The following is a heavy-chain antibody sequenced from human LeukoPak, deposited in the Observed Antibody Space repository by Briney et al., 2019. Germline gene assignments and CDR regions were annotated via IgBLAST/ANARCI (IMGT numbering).Heavy chain of an antibody. CDR2: IYTSGST. CDR3: ARTSIAAAGTRRPTRYYFDY. CDR1: GGSISSYY. V-gene: IGHV4-4*07. Sequence: SETLSLTCTVSGGSISSYYWSWIRQPAGKGLEWIGRIYTSGSTNYNPSLKSRVTMSVDTSKNQFSLKLSSVTAADTAVYYCARTSIAAAGTRRPTRYYFDYWGQGTLVTVSS. D-gene: IGHD6-13*01. J-gene: IGHJ4*02.